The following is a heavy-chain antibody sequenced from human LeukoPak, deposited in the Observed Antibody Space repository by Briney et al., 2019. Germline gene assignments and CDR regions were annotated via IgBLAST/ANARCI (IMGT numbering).Heavy chain of an antibody. CDR3: ARVDYYYYYMDV. Sequence: PSQTLSLTCTVSGGSISSGSYYWSWIRQPAGKGLEWIGRIYTSGSTNYIPSLKSRVTISVDTSKNQFSLKLSSVTAADTAVYYCARVDYYYYYMDVWGKGTTVTVSS. CDR2: IYTSGST. CDR1: GGSISSGSYY. J-gene: IGHJ6*03. V-gene: IGHV4-61*02.